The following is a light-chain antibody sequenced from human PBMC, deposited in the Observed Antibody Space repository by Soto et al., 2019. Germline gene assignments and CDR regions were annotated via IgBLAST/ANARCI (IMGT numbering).Light chain of an antibody. CDR3: CSYAGSVV. V-gene: IGLV2-23*01. Sequence: QSALTQPASVSGSPGQSITISCTGTSSDVGSYHLVSWYQQHPGKAPKLMIYEGSKRPSGVSNRFSGSKSGNTASLTISGLQAEDEADYYCCSYAGSVVFGGGTKLTLL. J-gene: IGLJ2*01. CDR2: EGS. CDR1: SSDVGSYHL.